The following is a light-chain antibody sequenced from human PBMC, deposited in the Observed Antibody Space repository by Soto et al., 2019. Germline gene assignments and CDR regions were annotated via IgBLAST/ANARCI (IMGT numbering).Light chain of an antibody. CDR3: QSYDKSLTGFFV. Sequence: QSVLTQPPSVSGAPGQSVTISCTGSSSNLGAGYDVHWYQQVPGTAPKLPIYTNNNRPSGVPDRFSGSKSGTSASLAITGLQAEDEFDYYCQSYDKSLTGFFVFGYGTKVTV. CDR2: TNN. CDR1: SSNLGAGYD. J-gene: IGLJ1*01. V-gene: IGLV1-40*01.